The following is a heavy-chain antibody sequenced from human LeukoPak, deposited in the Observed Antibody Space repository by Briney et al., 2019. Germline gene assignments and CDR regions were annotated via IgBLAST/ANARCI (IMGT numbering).Heavy chain of an antibody. Sequence: ASVKVSCKASGYTFTSYDINWVRQATGQGLEWMGWMNPNSGNTGYAQKFQGRVTMTRNTSISTAYMELSSLRAEDTAVYYCARDGRGYDILTGYYNPDYFDYWGQGTLVTVSS. CDR3: ARDGRGYDILTGYYNPDYFDY. D-gene: IGHD3-9*01. CDR2: MNPNSGNT. J-gene: IGHJ4*02. V-gene: IGHV1-8*01. CDR1: GYTFTSYD.